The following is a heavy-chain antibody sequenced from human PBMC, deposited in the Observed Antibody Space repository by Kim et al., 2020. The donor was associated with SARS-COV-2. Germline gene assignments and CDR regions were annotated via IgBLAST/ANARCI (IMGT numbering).Heavy chain of an antibody. J-gene: IGHJ6*02. Sequence: GGSLRLSCAASGFTFSSYGMHWVRQAPGKGLEWVAVIWYDGSNKYYADSVKGRFTISRDNSKNTLYLQMNSLRAEDTAVYYCARAGGRSNFNYYYYGMDVWGQGTTVTVSS. CDR1: GFTFSSYG. D-gene: IGHD1-26*01. V-gene: IGHV3-33*01. CDR2: IWYDGSNK. CDR3: ARAGGRSNFNYYYYGMDV.